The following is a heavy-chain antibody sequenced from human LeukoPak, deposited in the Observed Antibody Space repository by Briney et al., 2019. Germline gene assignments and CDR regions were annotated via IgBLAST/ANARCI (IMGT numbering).Heavy chain of an antibody. J-gene: IGHJ4*02. V-gene: IGHV5-51*01. CDR3: ARTISPVTTPFDY. Sequence: GESLKISCKGSGYSFTSYWIGWVRQMPGKGLEWMGIIYPGDSDTRYSPSFQGQVTISADKFISTAYLQWSSLKASDTAMYYCARTISPVTTPFDYWGQGTLVTVSS. CDR1: GYSFTSYW. CDR2: IYPGDSDT. D-gene: IGHD4-17*01.